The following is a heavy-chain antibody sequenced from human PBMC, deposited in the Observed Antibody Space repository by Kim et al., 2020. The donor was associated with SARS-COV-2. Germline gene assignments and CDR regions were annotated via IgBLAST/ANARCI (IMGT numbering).Heavy chain of an antibody. Sequence: AVSVKSRITINPATSKNQFSLQLNSVTPEDTAVYYCARDSMVRGVGDFDYWGQGTLVTVSS. D-gene: IGHD3-10*01. CDR3: ARDSMVRGVGDFDY. V-gene: IGHV6-1*01. J-gene: IGHJ4*02.